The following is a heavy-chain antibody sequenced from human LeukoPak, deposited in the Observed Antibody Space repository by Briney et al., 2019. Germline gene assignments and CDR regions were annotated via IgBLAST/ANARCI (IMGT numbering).Heavy chain of an antibody. J-gene: IGHJ6*03. CDR2: INLSAGTT. V-gene: IGHV1-46*01. D-gene: IGHD3-22*01. CDR3: ARGGKYYYDSSGSFYYYYMDV. Sequence: ASVKVSCKASGYTLTGYYMHWVRQAPGQGLEWMGVINLSAGTTNYAQKFQGRVTMTRDMSTSTVYMELSSLTSEDTAVYYCARGGKYYYDSSGSFYYYYMDVWGKGTTVTISS. CDR1: GYTLTGYY.